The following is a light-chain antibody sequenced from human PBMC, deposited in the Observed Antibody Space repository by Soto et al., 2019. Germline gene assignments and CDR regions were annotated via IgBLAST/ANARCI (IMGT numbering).Light chain of an antibody. Sequence: EMLMTQSPATLSVYLGERATLSCRASQSVSTKLVWYQQKPGQAPRLLIYGASTRATGIPARFSGSGSGTEFTLTISSLQSEDFAVYYCQQHDQGWTFGQGTKVEIK. CDR1: QSVSTK. CDR3: QQHDQGWT. CDR2: GAS. V-gene: IGKV3-15*01. J-gene: IGKJ1*01.